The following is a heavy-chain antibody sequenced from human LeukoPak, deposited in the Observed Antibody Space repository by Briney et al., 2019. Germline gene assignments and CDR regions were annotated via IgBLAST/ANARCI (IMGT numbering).Heavy chain of an antibody. Sequence: SETLSLTCTVSGGSISSYYRSWIRQSAGKGLEWIGRIYSSGSTNYNPSLKSRLSMSVDTSKNQFSLKLTSVTAAHTAMYFCARGVGSSESNWFDPWGQGTLATVSS. CDR1: GGSISSYY. V-gene: IGHV4-4*07. CDR3: ARGVGSSESNWFDP. J-gene: IGHJ5*02. D-gene: IGHD1-26*01. CDR2: IYSSGST.